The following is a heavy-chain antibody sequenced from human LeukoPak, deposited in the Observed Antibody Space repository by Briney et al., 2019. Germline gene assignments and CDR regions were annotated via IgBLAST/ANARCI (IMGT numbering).Heavy chain of an antibody. D-gene: IGHD1-7*01. V-gene: IGHV5-51*01. Sequence: GESLKISCKGSGYSFTSYWIGWVREMPGKGLEWMGVIYGADYTTIYSPPFHGQITISADKSISTAYLQWTSLKASDTAMYYCARRPAGTRTFDYWGQGALVTVSS. CDR2: IYGADYTT. CDR1: GYSFTSYW. CDR3: ARRPAGTRTFDY. J-gene: IGHJ4*02.